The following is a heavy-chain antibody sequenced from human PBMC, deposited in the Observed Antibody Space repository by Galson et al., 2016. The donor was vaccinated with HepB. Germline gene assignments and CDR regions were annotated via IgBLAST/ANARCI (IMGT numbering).Heavy chain of an antibody. CDR2: VYSGGVT. Sequence: LRLSCAASGFTVSNNYMTWVRQAPGKELEWVSRVYSGGVTNYADSVKGRFTTSRDSSKNTLYLQMNSLRVEDPAVYHCATSPSVGIWGQGTLVTVSS. D-gene: IGHD5/OR15-5a*01. V-gene: IGHV3-53*01. J-gene: IGHJ4*02. CDR1: GFTVSNNY. CDR3: ATSPSVGI.